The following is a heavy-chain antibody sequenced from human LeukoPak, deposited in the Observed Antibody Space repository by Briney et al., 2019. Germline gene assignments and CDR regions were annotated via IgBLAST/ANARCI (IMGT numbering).Heavy chain of an antibody. J-gene: IGHJ4*02. Sequence: ASVKVSCKASGYTFTGYYLYWVRQAPGQGLEWMGWINPNSGGTNYVQKFQGRVTMTRDTSISTAYMELSRLRFDDTAVYYCARDLTGGTFQSGGSPYFDVWGQGTLVTVSS. V-gene: IGHV1-2*02. CDR2: INPNSGGT. CDR1: GYTFTGYY. D-gene: IGHD2-15*01. CDR3: ARDLTGGTFQSGGSPYFDV.